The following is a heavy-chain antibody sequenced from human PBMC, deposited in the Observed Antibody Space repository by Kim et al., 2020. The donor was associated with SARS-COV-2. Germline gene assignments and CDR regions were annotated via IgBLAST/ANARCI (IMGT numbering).Heavy chain of an antibody. Sequence: ASVKVSCKASGYTFTRNLLHWVRQGPGQGLEWVGLINPDGGGTEYAQKFQGRVTMSSDTTTNIVYLEMSSLKTEDMAVYYCAGRFCDSGGCSDSWGQGTPVTVSS. CDR1: GYTFTRNL. V-gene: IGHV1-46*01. CDR2: INPDGGGT. CDR3: AGRFCDSGGCSDS. D-gene: IGHD2-15*01. J-gene: IGHJ4*02.